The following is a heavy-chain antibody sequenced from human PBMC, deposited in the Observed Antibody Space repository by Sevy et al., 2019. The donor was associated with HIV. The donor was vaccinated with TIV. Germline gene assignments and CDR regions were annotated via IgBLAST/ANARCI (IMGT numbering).Heavy chain of an antibody. CDR3: AKDAQRGASSVYLDY. V-gene: IGHV3-43*01. D-gene: IGHD6-25*01. CDR2: ISWDGGRT. Sequence: GGSLRLSCAASGFTFDDYSIHWVRQAPGKGLEWVSLISWDGGRTYYADSVKGRFTISRENSKNSLYLQMNSLRTEDTDFYYCAKDAQRGASSVYLDYWGQGTLVTVSS. CDR1: GFTFDDYS. J-gene: IGHJ4*02.